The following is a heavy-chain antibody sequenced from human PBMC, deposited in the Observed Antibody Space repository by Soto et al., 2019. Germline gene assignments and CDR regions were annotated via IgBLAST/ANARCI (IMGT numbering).Heavy chain of an antibody. CDR1: GGTFSSYT. J-gene: IGHJ2*01. V-gene: IGHV1-69*02. CDR2: IIPILGIA. Sequence: QVQLVQSGAEVKKPGSSVKVSCKASGGTFSSYTISWVRQAPGQGVEWMGRIIPILGIANYAQKFQGRVTITADKSTSTAYIKLSSLTSEDTAVYYWARTIVAAVSYFDLWGRGTLVTVSP. CDR3: ARTIVAAVSYFDL. D-gene: IGHD2-15*01.